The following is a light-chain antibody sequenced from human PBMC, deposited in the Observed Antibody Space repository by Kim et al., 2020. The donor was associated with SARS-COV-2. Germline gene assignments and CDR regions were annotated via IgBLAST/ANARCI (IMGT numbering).Light chain of an antibody. V-gene: IGLV3-21*04. CDR1: NSGSKS. J-gene: IGLJ3*02. CDR2: YDS. Sequence: APGKTARITCGGNNSGSKSVHWYQQKPGQAPVLVIYYDSDRPSGIPERCSGSNSGNTATLTISRVEAGDEADYYCQVWDSSSDHWVFGGGTQLTVL. CDR3: QVWDSSSDHWV.